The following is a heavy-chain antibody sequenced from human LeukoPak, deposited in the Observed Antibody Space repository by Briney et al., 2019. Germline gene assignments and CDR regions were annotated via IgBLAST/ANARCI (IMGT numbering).Heavy chain of an antibody. CDR3: ARGGPIDY. V-gene: IGHV3-74*01. CDR1: GFTFSSNW. J-gene: IGHJ4*02. CDR2: INSDGSTT. Sequence: GGSLRLSCAASGFTFSSNWMYWVRRAPGKGLVWVSRINSDGSTTSYVDSVKGRFTISRDNAKSTLYLQMNSLRAEDTAVYYCARGGPIDYWGQGTLVTVSS.